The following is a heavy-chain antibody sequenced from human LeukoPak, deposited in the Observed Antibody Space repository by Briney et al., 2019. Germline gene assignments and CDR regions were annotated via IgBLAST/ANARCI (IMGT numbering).Heavy chain of an antibody. CDR3: AKERASSSWKGMDV. D-gene: IGHD6-13*01. CDR2: ISGSGGST. CDR1: GFTFTSYA. J-gene: IGHJ6*02. Sequence: RAGGSLRLSCAVSGFTFTSYAMSWVRQAPGKRLEWVSAISGSGGSTCYADSVKGRFTIARDNSKNTLYLQMNSLRGEDTAVYYCAKERASSSWKGMDVWGQGTTVTVSS. V-gene: IGHV3-23*01.